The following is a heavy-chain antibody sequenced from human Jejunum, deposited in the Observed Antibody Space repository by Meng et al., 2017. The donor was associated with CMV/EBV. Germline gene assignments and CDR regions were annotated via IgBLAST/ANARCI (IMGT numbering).Heavy chain of an antibody. CDR2: INPNSGNT. D-gene: IGHD1-26*01. Sequence: SGYTFNNYDINSVRQAPGHGLEWMGLINPNSGNTGYAQKFQGRVTITRNSSISTAYMELSGLTSDDTAIYYCARDLSGTYVGGWFDPWGQGTLVTVSS. CDR1: GYTFNNYD. CDR3: ARDLSGTYVGGWFDP. V-gene: IGHV1-8*03. J-gene: IGHJ5*02.